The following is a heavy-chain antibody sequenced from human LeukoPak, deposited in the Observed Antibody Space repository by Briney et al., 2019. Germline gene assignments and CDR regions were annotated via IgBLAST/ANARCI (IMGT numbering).Heavy chain of an antibody. J-gene: IGHJ4*02. D-gene: IGHD5-12*01. V-gene: IGHV3-33*01. CDR2: IWYDGSNK. CDR3: ARDDNIVAHNFDY. CDR1: GFTFSSYG. Sequence: GRSLRLSCAASGFTFSSYGRHWFRQAPGKGLEGVAVIWYDGSNKYYADSVKGRFTISRDNSKNTLYLQMDSLRAEDTAVYYCARDDNIVAHNFDYWGQGTLVTVSS.